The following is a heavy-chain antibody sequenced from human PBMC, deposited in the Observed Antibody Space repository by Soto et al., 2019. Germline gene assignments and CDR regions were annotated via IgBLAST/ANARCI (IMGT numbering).Heavy chain of an antibody. J-gene: IGHJ5*01. V-gene: IGHV6-1*01. D-gene: IGHD2-8*01. Sequence: SQTPSLTFAISGGSVSTNHATLGWIRHSPSRGLEWLGRTYYRSKWYNDYAESVKGRITINPDTFNNQFSLHLNSVTPDDTAVYYCTRLIGNSWLDSWGQGTLVTVSS. CDR1: GGSVSTNHAT. CDR3: TRLIGNSWLDS. CDR2: TYYRSKWYN.